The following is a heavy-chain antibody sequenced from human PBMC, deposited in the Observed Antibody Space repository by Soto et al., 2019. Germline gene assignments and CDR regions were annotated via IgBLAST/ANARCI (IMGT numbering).Heavy chain of an antibody. CDR1: GYSFTSYW. D-gene: IGHD3-3*01. CDR3: ARHQYYDFWSGYYTYYYYGMDV. Sequence: LGESLKISCKGSGYSFTSYWIGWVRQMPGKGLEWMGIIYPGDSDTRYSPSFQGQVTISADKSISTAYLQWSSLKASDTAMYYCARHQYYDFWSGYYTYYYYGMDVWGQGATVTVSS. CDR2: IYPGDSDT. V-gene: IGHV5-51*01. J-gene: IGHJ6*02.